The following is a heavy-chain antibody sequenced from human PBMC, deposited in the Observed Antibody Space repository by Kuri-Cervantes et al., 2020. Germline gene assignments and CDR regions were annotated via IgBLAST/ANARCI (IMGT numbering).Heavy chain of an antibody. CDR3: ARVAYNWNDVTLDAFDI. D-gene: IGHD1-20*01. V-gene: IGHV1-69*13. Sequence: SVKVSCKASGGTFSSYAISWVRQAPGQGLEWMGGIIPIFGTANYAQKFQGRVTITADESTSTAYMELSSLRSEDTAVYYCARVAYNWNDVTLDAFDIWGQGTMVTVSS. CDR2: IIPIFGTA. CDR1: GGTFSSYA. J-gene: IGHJ3*02.